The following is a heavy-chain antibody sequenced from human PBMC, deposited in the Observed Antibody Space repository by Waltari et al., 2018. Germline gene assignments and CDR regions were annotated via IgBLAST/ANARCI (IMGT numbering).Heavy chain of an antibody. J-gene: IGHJ2*01. V-gene: IGHV1-2*02. D-gene: IGHD2-2*02. CDR3: ARVEGPPYQLLYTGDWYFDL. CDR2: INPNSGGT. CDR1: GYTFTGYY. Sequence: QVQLVQSGAEVKKPGASVKVSCKASGYTFTGYYMHWVRPAPGQGLGWMGWINPNSGGTNYAQKFQGRVTMTRDTSISTAYMELSRLRSDDTAVYYCARVEGPPYQLLYTGDWYFDLWGRGTLVTVSS.